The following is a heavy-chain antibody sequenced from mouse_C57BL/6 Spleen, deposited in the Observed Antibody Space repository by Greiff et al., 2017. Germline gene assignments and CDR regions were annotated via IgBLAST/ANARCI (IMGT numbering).Heavy chain of an antibody. D-gene: IGHD2-5*01. CDR2: IRSKSSNYAT. J-gene: IGHJ4*01. CDR1: GFTFNTYA. V-gene: IGHV10-3*01. Sequence: EVHLVESGGGLVQPKGSLKLSCAASGFTFNTYAMHWVRQAPGKGLEWVARIRSKSSNYATYYADSVKDRVTISRDDSQSMLYLQMNNLKTEDTAMYYCVRDGYSNAYYYAMDYWGQGTSVTVSS. CDR3: VRDGYSNAYYYAMDY.